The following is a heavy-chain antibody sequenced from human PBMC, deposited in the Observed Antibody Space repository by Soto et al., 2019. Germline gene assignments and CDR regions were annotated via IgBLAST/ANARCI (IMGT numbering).Heavy chain of an antibody. CDR2: ISAYNGNT. D-gene: IGHD2-15*01. J-gene: IGHJ5*02. V-gene: IGHV1-18*01. Sequence: ASVKVSCKASGYTFTSYGISWVRQAPGQGLEWMGWISAYNGNTNNAQKLQGRVTMTTDTSTSTAYMELRSLRSDDTAVYYCARDSEDIVVSGWFDPWGQGTLVTVSS. CDR3: ARDSEDIVVSGWFDP. CDR1: GYTFTSYG.